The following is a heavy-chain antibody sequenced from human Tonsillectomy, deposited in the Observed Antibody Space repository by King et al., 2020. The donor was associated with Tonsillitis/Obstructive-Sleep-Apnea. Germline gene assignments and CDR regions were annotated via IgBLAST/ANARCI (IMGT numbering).Heavy chain of an antibody. CDR1: GFTFSSHA. CDR3: ARLYCTNASCYSRGYYYMDV. CDR2: IRTSDGST. Sequence: VQLVESGGGLVQPGGSLRLSCAASGFTFSSHAMSWVRQAPGKGLEWVSVIRTSDGSTDYADSVKGRFTISRDNSRNTLYLQMNSLRAEDTAVYYCARLYCTNASCYSRGYYYMDVWGKGTTVTVSS. J-gene: IGHJ6*03. D-gene: IGHD2-2*02. V-gene: IGHV3-23*04.